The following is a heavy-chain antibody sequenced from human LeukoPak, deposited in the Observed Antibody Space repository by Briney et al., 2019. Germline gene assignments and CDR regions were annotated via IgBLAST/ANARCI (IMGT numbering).Heavy chain of an antibody. J-gene: IGHJ4*02. CDR3: AGVTVATGEY. Sequence: SETLSLTCAVYGGSFSGYYWSWIRRPPGKGLEWIGEINHSGSTNYNPSLKSRVTISVDTSKNQFSLKLSSVTAADTAVYYCAGVTVATGEYWGQGTLVTVSS. V-gene: IGHV4-34*01. CDR1: GGSFSGYY. D-gene: IGHD5-12*01. CDR2: INHSGST.